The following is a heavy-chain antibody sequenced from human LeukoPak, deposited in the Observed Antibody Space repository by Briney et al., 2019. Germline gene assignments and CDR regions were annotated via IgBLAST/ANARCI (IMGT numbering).Heavy chain of an antibody. CDR3: ARPYSSGIESVTSVDY. V-gene: IGHV3-33*01. CDR1: GFTFSSYG. J-gene: IGHJ4*02. Sequence: GGSLRLSCAASGFTFSSYGMHWVRQAPGKGLEWVAVIWYDGSNKYYAASVKGRFTISRDNSKNTLYLQMNSLRAEDTAVYYCARPYSSGIESVTSVDYWGQGTLVTVSS. D-gene: IGHD6-19*01. CDR2: IWYDGSNK.